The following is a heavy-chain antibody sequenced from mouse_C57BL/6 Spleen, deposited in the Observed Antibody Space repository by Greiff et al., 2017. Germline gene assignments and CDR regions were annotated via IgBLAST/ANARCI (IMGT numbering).Heavy chain of an antibody. Sequence: QVHVKQSGAELVRPGSSVKLSCKASGYTFTSYWMHWVKQRPIQGLEWIGNIDPSDSDTHYNQKFKDKATLTVDKSSSTAYMQLSSLTSEDSAVYYGAINYYGSSYRWYFDVWGTGTTVTVSS. CDR3: AINYYGSSYRWYFDV. CDR1: GYTFTSYW. D-gene: IGHD1-1*01. J-gene: IGHJ1*03. CDR2: IDPSDSDT. V-gene: IGHV1-52*01.